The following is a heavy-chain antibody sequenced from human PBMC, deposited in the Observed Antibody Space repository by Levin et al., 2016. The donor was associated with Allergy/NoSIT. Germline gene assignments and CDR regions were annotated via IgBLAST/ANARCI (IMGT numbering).Heavy chain of an antibody. D-gene: IGHD6-13*01. Sequence: RQAPGKGLEWIGEINHSGSTNYNPSLKSRVTISVDTSKNQFSLKLSSVTAADTAVYYCASAWYSSSWYHFDYWGQGTLVTVSS. V-gene: IGHV4-34*01. J-gene: IGHJ4*02. CDR2: INHSGST. CDR3: ASAWYSSSWYHFDY.